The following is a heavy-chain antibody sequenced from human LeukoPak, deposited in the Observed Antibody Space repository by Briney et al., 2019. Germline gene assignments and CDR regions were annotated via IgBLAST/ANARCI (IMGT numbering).Heavy chain of an antibody. J-gene: IGHJ6*02. CDR3: ATSTVVTHYYYYGMDV. CDR2: TYYSGST. CDR1: GGSISSYY. Sequence: SETLSLTCTVSGGSISSYYWSWIRQPPGKGLEWIGYTYYSGSTNYNPSLKSRVTISVDTSKTQFSLKLSSVTAADTAVYYCATSTVVTHYYYYGMDVWGQGTTVTVSS. V-gene: IGHV4-59*01. D-gene: IGHD4-23*01.